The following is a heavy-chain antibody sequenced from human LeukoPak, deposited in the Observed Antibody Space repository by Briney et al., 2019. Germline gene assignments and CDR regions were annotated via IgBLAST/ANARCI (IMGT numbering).Heavy chain of an antibody. V-gene: IGHV3-23*01. CDR1: LFTLTTYA. CDR2: LSDSGAST. J-gene: IGHJ3*02. Sequence: GGSLRLSCSASLFTLTTYAMSWVRQAPGKGLEWVSALSDSGASTYYGDSVKGRFTISRDNSKNTVYLQMNSLRAEDTAIYYCAKFGGGGAFDIWGQGTMVTVSS. D-gene: IGHD2-15*01. CDR3: AKFGGGGAFDI.